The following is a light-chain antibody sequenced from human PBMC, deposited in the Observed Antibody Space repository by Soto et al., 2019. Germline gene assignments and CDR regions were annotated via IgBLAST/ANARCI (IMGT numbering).Light chain of an antibody. J-gene: IGLJ1*01. CDR3: SSYTSSSTLDV. Sequence: QSALTQPASVSGSPGQSITISCTGTSSDVGGYNYVSWYQQHPGKAPKLMIYEVSNRPSGVSNRFSGSKSGNTASLTISGLQAEAEADYYCSSYTSSSTLDVFGTGTKVNV. V-gene: IGLV2-14*01. CDR2: EVS. CDR1: SSDVGGYNY.